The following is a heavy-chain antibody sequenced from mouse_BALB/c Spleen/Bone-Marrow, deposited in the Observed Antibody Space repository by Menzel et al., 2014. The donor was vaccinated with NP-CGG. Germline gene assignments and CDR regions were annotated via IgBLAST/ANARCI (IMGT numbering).Heavy chain of an antibody. J-gene: IGHJ4*01. D-gene: IGHD4-1*01. Sequence: NFKDTYMHWVKQRPEQGLEWIGRIDPANGNTKYDPKFQGKATITADTSSNTAYLQLSSLTSEDTAVYYCARWEYYAMDYWGQGTSVTVSS. V-gene: IGHV14-3*02. CDR3: ARWEYYAMDY. CDR2: IDPANGNT. CDR1: NFKDTY.